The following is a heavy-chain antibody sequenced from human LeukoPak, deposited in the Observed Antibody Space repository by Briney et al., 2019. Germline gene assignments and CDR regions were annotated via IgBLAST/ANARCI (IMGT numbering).Heavy chain of an antibody. Sequence: QPGGSLRLSCAASGFNFSSYWMHWVRQAPRKGLVWVSGTNTDGSSTMYADPAKGRFTIARDNAKNTLSLLMNSLRAEDTAVYYCFGANAEHWGQGTLVTVSS. D-gene: IGHD4/OR15-4a*01. J-gene: IGHJ1*01. CDR2: TNTDGSST. CDR1: GFNFSSYW. CDR3: FGANAEH. V-gene: IGHV3-74*03.